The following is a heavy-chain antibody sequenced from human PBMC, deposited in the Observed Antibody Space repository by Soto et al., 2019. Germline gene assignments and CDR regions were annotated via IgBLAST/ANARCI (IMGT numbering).Heavy chain of an antibody. Sequence: ASVKVSCKASGGTFSSYAISLGRQAPGQGLEWMGGIIPIFGAANYAQKFQGRVTITADESTSTAYMELSSLRSEDTAVYYCGRDRYGDGYNRYYYYGMDVWGQGTTVPVSS. CDR3: GRDRYGDGYNRYYYYGMDV. CDR2: IIPIFGAA. V-gene: IGHV1-69*13. J-gene: IGHJ6*02. D-gene: IGHD5-12*01. CDR1: GGTFSSYA.